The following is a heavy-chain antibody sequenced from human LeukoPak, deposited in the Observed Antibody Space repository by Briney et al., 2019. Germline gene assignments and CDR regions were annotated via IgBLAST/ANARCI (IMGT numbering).Heavy chain of an antibody. D-gene: IGHD2-15*01. CDR2: IYSGGST. J-gene: IGHJ4*02. CDR1: GFTVSSNY. Sequence: GGSLRLSCAASGFTVSSNYMSWVRQAPGKGLEWVSVIYSGGSTYYADSVKGRFTISRDNSKNTLYLQMNSLRAEDTAVYYCARGVVAPYYFDYWGQGTLVTVSS. V-gene: IGHV3-53*01. CDR3: ARGVVAPYYFDY.